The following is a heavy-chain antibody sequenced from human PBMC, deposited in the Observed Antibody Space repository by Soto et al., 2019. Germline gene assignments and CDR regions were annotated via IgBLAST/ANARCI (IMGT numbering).Heavy chain of an antibody. V-gene: IGHV1-69*12. CDR2: IIPIFGTA. CDR1: GGTFSSYA. Sequence: QVQLVQSGAEVKKPGSSVKVSCKASGGTFSSYAISWVRQAPGQGLEWMGGIIPIFGTANYAQKFQGSVTISADESTSRAYMELSSLRSEDTAVYYCAREGAFMTTVNTIYYSWGQGTLVTVSS. CDR3: AREGAFMTTVNTIYYS. J-gene: IGHJ4*02. D-gene: IGHD4-17*01.